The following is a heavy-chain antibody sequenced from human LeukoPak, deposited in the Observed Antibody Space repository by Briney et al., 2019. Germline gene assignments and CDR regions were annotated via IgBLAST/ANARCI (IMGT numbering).Heavy chain of an antibody. V-gene: IGHV5-51*01. D-gene: IGHD6-13*01. CDR3: ATQTAYSSSWYP. CDR1: GYGFTSYW. Sequence: GESLKISCKGSGYGFTSYWIAWVRQMPGRGQEWMGIIFPGDSDTIYSPSFQGQVTISADKSISTAYLQWNSLKTSDTAMYYCATQTAYSSSWYPWGQGTLVTVSS. J-gene: IGHJ5*02. CDR2: IFPGDSDT.